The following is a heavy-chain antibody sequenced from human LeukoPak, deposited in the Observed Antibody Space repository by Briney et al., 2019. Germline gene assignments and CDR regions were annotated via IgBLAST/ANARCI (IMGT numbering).Heavy chain of an antibody. J-gene: IGHJ3*02. V-gene: IGHV3-23*01. CDR3: ARANSFDI. CDR1: GFTFSNYA. D-gene: IGHD5-24*01. CDR2: ISGSGGNS. Sequence: PGGSLRLSCAASGFTFSNYAMGWVRQAPGKGLEWVSTISGSGGNSYYADSVKGRFTISRDNSKNTLCLQMNSLRAEDTAAYYCARANSFDIWGQGTMVTVSS.